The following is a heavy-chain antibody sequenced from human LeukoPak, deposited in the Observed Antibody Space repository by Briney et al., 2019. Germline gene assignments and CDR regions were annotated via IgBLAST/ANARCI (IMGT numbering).Heavy chain of an antibody. Sequence: GGSLTLSCAASGFTFSSYGMHWVRQAPGKGLEWVAVISYDGSNKYYADSVKGRFTISRDNSKNTLYLQMNSLRAEDTAVYYCAKDLMGNWNYLGIDYWGQGTLVTVSS. CDR3: AKDLMGNWNYLGIDY. CDR2: ISYDGSNK. CDR1: GFTFSSYG. J-gene: IGHJ4*02. D-gene: IGHD1-7*01. V-gene: IGHV3-30*18.